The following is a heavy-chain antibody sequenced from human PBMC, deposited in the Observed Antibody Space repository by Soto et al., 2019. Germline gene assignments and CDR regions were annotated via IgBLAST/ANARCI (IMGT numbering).Heavy chain of an antibody. V-gene: IGHV1-8*02. D-gene: IGHD6-13*01. Sequence: ASVKVSCKASGYTFTGYYMHWVRQATGQGLEWMGWMNPNSGNTGYAQKFQGRVTMTRNTSISTAYMELSSLRSEDTAVYYCARRGYSSSWYSYYYYGMDVWGQGTTVTVSS. CDR3: ARRGYSSSWYSYYYYGMDV. CDR1: GYTFTGYY. J-gene: IGHJ6*02. CDR2: MNPNSGNT.